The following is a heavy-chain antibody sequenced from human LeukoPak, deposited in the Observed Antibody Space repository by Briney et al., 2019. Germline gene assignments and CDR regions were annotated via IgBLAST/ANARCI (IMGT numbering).Heavy chain of an antibody. D-gene: IGHD1-7*01. Sequence: ASVTVSFTASGYTFTIYGISWVRLAPGQGQGWVGWISAYNGNTNYAQKLQSRVTMSTDTSTSTAYMELRSLRSDDTAVYYCARVGPYNWNWDRPMHADYWGQGTLVTVSS. CDR1: GYTFTIYG. J-gene: IGHJ4*02. CDR2: ISAYNGNT. V-gene: IGHV1-18*01. CDR3: ARVGPYNWNWDRPMHADY.